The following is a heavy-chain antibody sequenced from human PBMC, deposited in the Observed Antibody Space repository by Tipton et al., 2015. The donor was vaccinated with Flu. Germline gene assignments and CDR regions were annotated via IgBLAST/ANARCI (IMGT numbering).Heavy chain of an antibody. CDR1: GASVSTHY. J-gene: IGHJ4*02. CDR3: ARGGRSEVTYYFDS. Sequence: TLSLTCSVSGASVSTHYWSWIRQAPGKGLDWIGYMYNSGNPSYNPSLTDYNPSLKDRVTISIDTSKNQFSLKLYSVTAADTAVYYCARGGRSEVTYYFDSWDRGTLVTVSS. D-gene: IGHD2-21*02. V-gene: IGHV4-59*02. CDR2: MYNSGNPSYNPSLT.